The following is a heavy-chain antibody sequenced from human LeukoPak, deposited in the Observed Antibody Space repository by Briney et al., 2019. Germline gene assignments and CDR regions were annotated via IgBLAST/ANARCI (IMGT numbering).Heavy chain of an antibody. CDR2: IKQDGSEK. CDR3: ARGRDLRY. Sequence: GGSLRLSCAASGFTFSSYSMSWVRQAPGKGLEWVANIKQDGSEKYYVDSVKGRFTISRDNAKNSLYLQMNSLRAEDTAVYYCARGRDLRYWGQGTLVTVSS. CDR1: GFTFSSYS. J-gene: IGHJ4*02. V-gene: IGHV3-7*01.